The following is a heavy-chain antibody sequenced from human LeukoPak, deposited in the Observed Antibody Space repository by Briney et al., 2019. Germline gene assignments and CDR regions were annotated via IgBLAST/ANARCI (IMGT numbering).Heavy chain of an antibody. CDR3: VRGLQLWYYFDY. D-gene: IGHD5-18*01. J-gene: IGHJ4*02. V-gene: IGHV4-34*01. Sequence: SETLSLTCAGYGGSFSGYYWSWIRQPPGKGLEWIGEINHSGSTNYNPSLKSRVTISVDTSKNQFSLKLSSVTAADTAVYYCVRGLQLWYYFDYWGQGTLVTVSS. CDR2: INHSGST. CDR1: GGSFSGYY.